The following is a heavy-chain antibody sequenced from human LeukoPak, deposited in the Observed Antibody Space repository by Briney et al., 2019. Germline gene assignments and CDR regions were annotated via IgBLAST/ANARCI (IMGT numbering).Heavy chain of an antibody. V-gene: IGHV1-18*01. CDR1: GYTFTIYG. CDR2: ISAYNGHT. Sequence: AASVKVSCKASGYTFTIYGISWVRQAPGQGLEWMGWISAYNGHTNYAQKLQGRLTMTTDTSTSTAYMELRSLRSGDTAVYYCARHPSDSSGFDYWGQGTLVTVSS. D-gene: IGHD3-22*01. CDR3: ARHPSDSSGFDY. J-gene: IGHJ4*02.